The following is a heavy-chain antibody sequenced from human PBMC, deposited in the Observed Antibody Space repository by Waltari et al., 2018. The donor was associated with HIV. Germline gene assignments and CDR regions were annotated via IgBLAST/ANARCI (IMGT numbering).Heavy chain of an antibody. V-gene: IGHV4-34*01. CDR3: ARARYCSSTRCYTKGRRNSFYYYALDV. CDR1: GGPFSGHL. CDR2: INHRGST. Sequence: QAQLQQWGAGRLTPSETLTLPCSVYGGPFSGHLWSRYRQPPGQGPEWIGEINHRGSTNYNPALKSRVIISVDTSMNQFSLKLSSGTAADTAVYYCARARYCSSTRCYTKGRRNSFYYYALDVWGQGTTVTVSS. J-gene: IGHJ6*02. D-gene: IGHD2-2*02.